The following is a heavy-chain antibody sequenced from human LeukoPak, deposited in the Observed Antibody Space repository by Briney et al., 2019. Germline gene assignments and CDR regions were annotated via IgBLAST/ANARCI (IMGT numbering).Heavy chain of an antibody. D-gene: IGHD6-19*01. CDR1: GFTFSSYA. Sequence: GGSLRLTCAASGFTFSSYAMSRVRQAPGKGLEWVSAISGSGGSTYYADSVKGRFTISRDNSKNTLYLQMNSLRAEDTAVYYCAKVLHSSGWYFDYWGQGTLVTVSS. CDR3: AKVLHSSGWYFDY. CDR2: ISGSGGST. J-gene: IGHJ4*02. V-gene: IGHV3-23*01.